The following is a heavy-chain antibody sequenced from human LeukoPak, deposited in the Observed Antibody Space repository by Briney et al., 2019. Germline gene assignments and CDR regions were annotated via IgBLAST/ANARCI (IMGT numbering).Heavy chain of an antibody. CDR1: GYSITSGYH. CDR2: IYHSGNT. CDR3: ARGPQVGATNDWFDY. J-gene: IGHJ4*02. D-gene: IGHD1-26*01. Sequence: SETLSLTCVVSGYSITSGYHWGWIRQPPGKGLEWIGAIYHSGNTYYNPPLKSRVTISVDTSQNQFSLRLKSVTAADTAVYYCARGPQVGATNDWFDYWGQGTLVTVSS. V-gene: IGHV4-38-2*01.